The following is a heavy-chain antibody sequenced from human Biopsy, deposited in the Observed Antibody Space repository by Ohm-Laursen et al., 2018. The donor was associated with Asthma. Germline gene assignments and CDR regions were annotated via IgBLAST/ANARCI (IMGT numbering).Heavy chain of an antibody. D-gene: IGHD3-22*01. J-gene: IGHJ4*02. CDR1: GGSIISSSW. CDR3: ARIPRRSGSYFVDY. V-gene: IGHV4-4*02. Sequence: SDTLSLTCTVSGGSIISSSWWSWVRQTPGKGLEWIGYIHHSGTSYFNPSLKSRVSFSRDTSKNQFSLRLSSVTAADTAMYYCARIPRRSGSYFVDYWGQGTLVTVSS. CDR2: IHHSGTS.